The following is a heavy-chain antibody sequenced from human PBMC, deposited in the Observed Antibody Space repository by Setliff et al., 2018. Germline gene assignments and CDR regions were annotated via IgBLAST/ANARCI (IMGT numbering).Heavy chain of an antibody. CDR1: GYTFISYG. Sequence: ASVKVSCKASGYTFISYGISWVRRAPGQGLEWIGWISPYNGDTKLAQKLQGRVTMTTDTSTSTGYMELRSLISDDTAVYYCARSPPNRGVGQGHYMDVWGKGTTVT. V-gene: IGHV1-18*01. CDR3: ARSPPNRGVGQGHYMDV. CDR2: ISPYNGDT. D-gene: IGHD3-10*01. J-gene: IGHJ6*03.